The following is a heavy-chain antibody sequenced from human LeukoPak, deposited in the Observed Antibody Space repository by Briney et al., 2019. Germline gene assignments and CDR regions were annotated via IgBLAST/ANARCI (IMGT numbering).Heavy chain of an antibody. CDR2: IWYDGSNK. CDR3: ARDRLYSSSCPDY. CDR1: GFTFSSYG. D-gene: IGHD6-13*01. J-gene: IGHJ4*02. Sequence: PGRSLRLSCAASGFTFSSYGMHWVRQAPGKGLEWVAVIWYDGSNKYYADSVKGRFTISRDNSKNTLYLQMNSLRAEDTAVYYCARDRLYSSSCPDYWGQGTLVTVPS. V-gene: IGHV3-33*01.